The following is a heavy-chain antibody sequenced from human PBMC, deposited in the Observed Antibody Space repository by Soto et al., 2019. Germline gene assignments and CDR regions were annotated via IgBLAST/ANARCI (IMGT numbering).Heavy chain of an antibody. CDR1: GFTFTSSA. CDR2: IVVGSGNT. D-gene: IGHD2-21*02. J-gene: IGHJ5*02. V-gene: IGHV1-58*01. CDR3: AAVVYGGNSGPRWFDP. Sequence: ASVKVSCKASGFTFTSSAVQWVRQARGQRLEWIGWIVVGSGNTNYAQKFQERVTITRDMSTSTAYMELSSLRSEDTAVYYCAAVVYGGNSGPRWFDPWGQGTLVTVSS.